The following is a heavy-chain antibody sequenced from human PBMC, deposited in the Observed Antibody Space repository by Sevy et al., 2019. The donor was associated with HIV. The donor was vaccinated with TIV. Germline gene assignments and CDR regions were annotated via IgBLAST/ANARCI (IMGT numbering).Heavy chain of an antibody. D-gene: IGHD3-22*01. CDR1: GGSISSGGYS. V-gene: IGHV4-30-2*01. CDR2: IYHSGST. CDR3: ARASLGLGGYYYPTLFDY. Sequence: SETLSLTCAVSGGSISSGGYSWSWIRQPPGKGLEWIGYIYHSGSTYYNPSLKSRVTISVDRSKNQFSLKLSSVTAADTAVYYCARASLGLGGYYYPTLFDYWGQGTLVTVSS. J-gene: IGHJ4*02.